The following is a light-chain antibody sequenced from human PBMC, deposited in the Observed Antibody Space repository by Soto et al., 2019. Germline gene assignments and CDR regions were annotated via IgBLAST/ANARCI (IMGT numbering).Light chain of an antibody. CDR1: QSVRSDY. CDR2: GVS. Sequence: IVLTQSPATLSLSPGDRATLSCRASQSVRSDYFAWYQQKPGQPPRVILFGVSTRATAIPDRFSGSGSGTDFTLTISRLEPDDFGLYYCHQYGNSPLTFGGGTKVDIK. J-gene: IGKJ4*01. V-gene: IGKV3-20*01. CDR3: HQYGNSPLT.